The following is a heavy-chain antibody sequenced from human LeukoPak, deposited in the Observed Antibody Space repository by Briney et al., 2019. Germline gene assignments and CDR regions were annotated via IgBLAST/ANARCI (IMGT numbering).Heavy chain of an antibody. D-gene: IGHD1-20*01. V-gene: IGHV3-48*01. J-gene: IGHJ4*02. CDR1: GFTFGSYS. CDR2: ISSGSRTI. Sequence: GGSLRLSCAASGFTFGSYSMNWVRQAPGKGLEWISYISSGSRTIYYADSVEGRFAVSRDNAKNSLYLQMRSLRAEDTAVYYCARESITGHRDFDYWGQGTLVTVSS. CDR3: ARESITGHRDFDY.